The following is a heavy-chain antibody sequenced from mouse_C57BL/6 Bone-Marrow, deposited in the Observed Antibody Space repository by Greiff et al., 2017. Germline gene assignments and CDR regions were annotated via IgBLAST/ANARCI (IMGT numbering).Heavy chain of an antibody. CDR3: ARHGQFGFAY. Sequence: EVMLVESGGGLVQPGGSLKLSCAASGFTFSDYGMAWVRQAPRKGPEWVAFISNLAYSIYYADTVTGRFTISRENAKNTLYLEMSSLRSEDTAMYYCARHGQFGFAYWGQGTLVTVSA. D-gene: IGHD6-1*01. CDR2: ISNLAYSI. CDR1: GFTFSDYG. J-gene: IGHJ3*01. V-gene: IGHV5-15*04.